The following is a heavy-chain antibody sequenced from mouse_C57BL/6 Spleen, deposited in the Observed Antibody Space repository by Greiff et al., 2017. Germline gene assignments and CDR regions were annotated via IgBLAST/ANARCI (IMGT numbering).Heavy chain of an antibody. CDR2: IWTGGGT. V-gene: IGHV2-9-1*01. CDR1: GFSLTSYA. J-gene: IGHJ4*01. Sequence: QVQLQQSGPGLVAPSQSLSITCTVSGFSLTSYAISWVRQPPGKGLEWLGVIWTGGGTNYNSALKSRLSISKDNSKSQVFLKMNSLQTDDTARYYCARSYYDYDGYAMDYWGQGTSVTVSS. D-gene: IGHD2-4*01. CDR3: ARSYYDYDGYAMDY.